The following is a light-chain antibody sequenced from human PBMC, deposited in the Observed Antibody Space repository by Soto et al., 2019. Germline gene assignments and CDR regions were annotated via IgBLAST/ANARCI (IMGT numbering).Light chain of an antibody. J-gene: IGKJ1*01. CDR2: AAS. CDR3: QQCSSSPWT. V-gene: IGKV3-20*01. CDR1: QSVSSYY. Sequence: EIVLTQSPGTLSLSPGERATLSCRASQSVSSYYLAWYQQKPGQAPRLLIYAASSRATGIPDRCSGGGSGTVFTLTISRLEPEDFAVYYCQQCSSSPWTFGQGTKVEIK.